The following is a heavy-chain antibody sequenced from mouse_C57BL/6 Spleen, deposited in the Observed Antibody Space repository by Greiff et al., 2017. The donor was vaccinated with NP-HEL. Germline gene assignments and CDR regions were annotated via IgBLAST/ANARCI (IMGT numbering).Heavy chain of an antibody. J-gene: IGHJ2*01. CDR3: ARKGTTVVAPYYFDY. V-gene: IGHV1-66*01. Sequence: QVQLQQSGPELVKPGASVKISCKASGYSFTSYYIHWVKQRPGQGLEWIGWIYPGSGNTKYNEKFKGKATLTADTSSSTAYMQLSSLTSEDSAVYYCARKGTTVVAPYYFDYWGQGTTLTVSS. CDR2: IYPGSGNT. D-gene: IGHD1-1*01. CDR1: GYSFTSYY.